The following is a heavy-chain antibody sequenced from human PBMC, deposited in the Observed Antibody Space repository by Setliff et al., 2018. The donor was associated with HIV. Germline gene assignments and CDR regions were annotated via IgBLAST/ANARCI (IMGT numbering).Heavy chain of an antibody. J-gene: IGHJ4*02. D-gene: IGHD1-26*01. CDR3: VREPIEGYHDYFDY. Sequence: PGGSLRLSCAATGFTFSSYVLHWVRQAPGKGREGVAVMSTGEDSKIYADSVKGRFTISRDNSKNTLFLQMNSLRPEDTATYYCVREPIEGYHDYFDYWGQGTLVTVSS. CDR1: GFTFSSYV. V-gene: IGHV3-30-3*01. CDR2: MSTGEDSK.